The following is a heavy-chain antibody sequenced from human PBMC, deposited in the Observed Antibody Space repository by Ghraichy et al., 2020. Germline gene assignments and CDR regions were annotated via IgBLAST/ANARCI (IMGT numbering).Heavy chain of an antibody. Sequence: GGSLRLSCAASGFTLSSYWMSWVRQVPGKGLEWVANIKQDGSEKYYVDSVKGRFTISRDNAKNSLHLQMNSLRAEDTAVYYCARVKYSVGTFDLWGQGTMVTVSS. CDR3: ARVKYSVGTFDL. J-gene: IGHJ3*01. D-gene: IGHD5/OR15-5a*01. CDR2: IKQDGSEK. CDR1: GFTLSSYW. V-gene: IGHV3-7*04.